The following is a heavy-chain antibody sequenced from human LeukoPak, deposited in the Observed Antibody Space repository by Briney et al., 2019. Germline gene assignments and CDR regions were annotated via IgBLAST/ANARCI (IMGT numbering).Heavy chain of an antibody. CDR1: GGSLSTHH. CDR2: ISDSGST. J-gene: IGHJ5*02. CDR3: ARHYGP. V-gene: IGHV4-59*08. Sequence: SETLSLTCVVSGGSLSTHHWSWIRQSPGRGLEWIGYISDSGSTNYNPSLKSRVTISVDTSKNQFSLKLNSVTAADTAVYYCARHYGPWGQGTLVTVSS. D-gene: IGHD3-10*01.